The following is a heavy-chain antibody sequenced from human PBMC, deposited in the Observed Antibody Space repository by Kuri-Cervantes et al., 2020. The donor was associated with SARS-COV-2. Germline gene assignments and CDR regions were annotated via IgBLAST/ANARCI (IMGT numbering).Heavy chain of an antibody. J-gene: IGHJ5*02. V-gene: IGHV5-51*01. CDR1: GYSFTSYW. CDR2: IYPGDSDT. CDR3: ARLTLQGAGFGELLHSWFDP. Sequence: GESLKISCKGSGYSFTSYWIGWVRQMPGKGLEWMGIIYPGDSDTRYSPSFQGQVTISADKSISTAYLQWSSLRASDTAMYYCARLTLQGAGFGELLHSWFDPWGQGTLVTVSS. D-gene: IGHD3-10*01.